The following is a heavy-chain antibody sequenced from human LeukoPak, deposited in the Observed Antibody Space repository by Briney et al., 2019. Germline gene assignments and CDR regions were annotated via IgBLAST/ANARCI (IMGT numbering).Heavy chain of an antibody. CDR1: GFTFSSYA. CDR2: ISYDGSNK. Sequence: GGSLRLSCAASGFTFSSYAMHWVRQAPGKGLEWVAVISYDGSNKYYADSVKGRFTISRDNSKNTLYLQMNSLRAEDTAVYYCARGGDPRTYSWFDPWGQGTLVTVSS. D-gene: IGHD1-26*01. J-gene: IGHJ5*02. V-gene: IGHV3-30-3*01. CDR3: ARGGDPRTYSWFDP.